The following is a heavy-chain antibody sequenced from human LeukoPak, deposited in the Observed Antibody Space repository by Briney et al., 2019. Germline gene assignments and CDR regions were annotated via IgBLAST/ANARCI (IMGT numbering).Heavy chain of an antibody. V-gene: IGHV1-69*13. Sequence: ASVKVSCKASGYTFTSYGISWVRQAPGQGLEWMGGIIPIFGTANYAQKFQGRVTITADESTSTAYMELSSLRSEDTAVYYCARPGIVVAGAFDIWGQGTMVTVSS. CDR3: ARPGIVVAGAFDI. D-gene: IGHD2-2*01. CDR2: IIPIFGTA. J-gene: IGHJ3*02. CDR1: GYTFTSYG.